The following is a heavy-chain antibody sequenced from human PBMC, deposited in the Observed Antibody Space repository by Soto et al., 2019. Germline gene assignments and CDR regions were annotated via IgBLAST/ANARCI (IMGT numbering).Heavy chain of an antibody. CDR3: VRQTRLLTGYSGHFHY. D-gene: IGHD3-9*01. CDR1: GGSISSSSYY. J-gene: IGHJ4*02. V-gene: IGHV4-39*01. Sequence: EALSLTCTVSGGSISSSSYYWGWIRRAPGKGLEWIGSIYYSGSTYYNPSLKSRVTISVDTSKNQFSLKLSSVTAADTAVYYCVRQTRLLTGYSGHFHYWGQ. CDR2: IYYSGST.